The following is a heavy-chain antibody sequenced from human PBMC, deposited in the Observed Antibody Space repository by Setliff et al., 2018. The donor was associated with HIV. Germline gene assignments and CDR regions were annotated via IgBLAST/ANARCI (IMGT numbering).Heavy chain of an antibody. CDR2: INHSGSA. J-gene: IGHJ4*02. D-gene: IGHD3-10*01. CDR1: GGSFSGYD. Sequence: PSETLSLTCAVYGGSFSGYDWSWIRQPPGKGLEWIGEINHSGSADYSPSLKSRVTISIDTSKNQFSLKLSSVTAADTAIYYCARGRDYYGSGSYYPLGYWGQGTLVTVSS. CDR3: ARGRDYYGSGSYYPLGY. V-gene: IGHV4-34*01.